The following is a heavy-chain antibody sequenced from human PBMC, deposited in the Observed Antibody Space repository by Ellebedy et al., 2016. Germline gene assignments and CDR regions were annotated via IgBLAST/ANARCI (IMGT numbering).Heavy chain of an antibody. CDR2: IYYSGST. J-gene: IGHJ4*02. V-gene: IGHV4-59*01. CDR3: ARGLVLEWLLLRMSRHIYFDY. Sequence: SETLSLTCTVSGGSISSYYWSWIRQSPGKGLEWIGYIYYSGSTNYNPSLKSRVTISVDTSKNQFSLKLSSVTAADTAVYYCARGLVLEWLLLRMSRHIYFDYWGQGTLVTVSS. CDR1: GGSISSYY. D-gene: IGHD3-3*01.